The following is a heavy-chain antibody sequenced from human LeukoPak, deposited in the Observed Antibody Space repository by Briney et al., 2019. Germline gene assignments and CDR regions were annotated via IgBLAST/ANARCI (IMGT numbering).Heavy chain of an antibody. D-gene: IGHD3-10*01. Sequence: GGSLRLSCAASGFTFTSWAMHWVRQAPGKGLEWVALISSDGSNTFYADSVKGRFTISRDNAKNSLYLQMNSLRAEDTAVYYCAREGDITMVRGVTINAFDIWGQGTMVTVSS. CDR2: ISSDGSNT. V-gene: IGHV3-30*04. J-gene: IGHJ3*02. CDR3: AREGDITMVRGVTINAFDI. CDR1: GFTFTSWA.